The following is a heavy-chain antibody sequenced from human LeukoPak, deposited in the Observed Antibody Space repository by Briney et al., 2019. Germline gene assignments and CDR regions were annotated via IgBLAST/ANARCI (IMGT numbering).Heavy chain of an antibody. V-gene: IGHV1-8*03. CDR2: MNPNSGNT. CDR3: ARVILRQKGGPKYYFDY. CDR1: GYTFTGYY. J-gene: IGHJ4*02. D-gene: IGHD2/OR15-2a*01. Sequence: ASVKVSCKASGYTFTGYYMHWVRQAPGQGLEWMGWMNPNSGNTGYAQKFQGRVTITRNTSISTAYMELSSLRSEDTAVYYCARVILRQKGGPKYYFDYWGQGTLVTVSS.